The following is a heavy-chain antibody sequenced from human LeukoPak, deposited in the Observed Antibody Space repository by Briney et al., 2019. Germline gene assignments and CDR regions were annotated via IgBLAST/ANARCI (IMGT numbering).Heavy chain of an antibody. Sequence: SETLSLTCTVSGGSISGYYWSWIRQPPGKGLEWIGYIYYSGSTNCHPSLKSRVTISVDTFKNQFSLKLSSVTAADTAVYYCAGGYYDSSGYYYGYYFDYWGQGTLVTVSS. V-gene: IGHV4-59*01. CDR3: AGGYYDSSGYYYGYYFDY. CDR1: GGSISGYY. J-gene: IGHJ4*02. CDR2: IYYSGST. D-gene: IGHD3-22*01.